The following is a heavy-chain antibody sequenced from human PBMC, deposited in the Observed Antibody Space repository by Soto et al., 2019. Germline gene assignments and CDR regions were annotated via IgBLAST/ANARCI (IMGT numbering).Heavy chain of an antibody. CDR1: GDSIRGTIYY. Sequence: SETLSLTCFVSGDSIRGTIYYWGWIRPPPGEGLEWIGSIYYSGSTYYNPSLKSRVTISVDTSKNHFSLKLTSVTATDTAVYYCARPGGSGWFYFDCWDQGSQVT. CDR2: IYYSGST. J-gene: IGHJ4*02. D-gene: IGHD6-13*01. CDR3: ARPGGSGWFYFDC. V-gene: IGHV4-39*02.